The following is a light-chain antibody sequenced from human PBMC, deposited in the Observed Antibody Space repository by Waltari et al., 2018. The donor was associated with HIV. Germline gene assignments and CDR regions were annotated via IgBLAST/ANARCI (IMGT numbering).Light chain of an antibody. Sequence: QSVLTQPPSASGTPGQRVSIPCSGHRPHIGSHYLYSYQHPPGTTPKVVIYRSDQRPSGVPDRFSGSNSGTSASRAISGLRSEDEAHYYCASWDDNLSGWVFGGGTKLTVL. J-gene: IGLJ3*02. CDR2: RSD. CDR1: RPHIGSHY. CDR3: ASWDDNLSGWV. V-gene: IGLV1-47*01.